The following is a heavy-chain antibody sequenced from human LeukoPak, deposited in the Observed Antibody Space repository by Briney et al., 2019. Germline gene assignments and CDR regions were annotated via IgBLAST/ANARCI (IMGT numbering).Heavy chain of an antibody. CDR2: INTGSGDT. J-gene: IGHJ4*02. Sequence: ASVKVSCRASGYTFSSFAIHWVRQAPGQRLEWMGWINTGSGDTRYSQKFQGRVTFTRDTSASTVHMELSTLRSEDTALYYCARVRARIQAGKLSIGGFDYWVQGTLVTVSS. CDR3: ARVRARIQAGKLSIGGFDY. CDR1: GYTFSSFA. D-gene: IGHD3-16*01. V-gene: IGHV1-3*04.